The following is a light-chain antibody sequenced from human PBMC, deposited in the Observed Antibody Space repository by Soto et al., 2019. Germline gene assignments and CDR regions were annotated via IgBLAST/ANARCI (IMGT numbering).Light chain of an antibody. Sequence: ETVLTQPPATLSLSPVERANLSCRASQSVSSYLAWYQQKPGQAPRLLIYDASNRATGIPARFSGSGSGTDFTLTISSLEPEDFAVYYCQQYGSSGTFGQGTKVDI. CDR1: QSVSSY. J-gene: IGKJ1*01. CDR2: DAS. CDR3: QQYGSSGT. V-gene: IGKV3-11*01.